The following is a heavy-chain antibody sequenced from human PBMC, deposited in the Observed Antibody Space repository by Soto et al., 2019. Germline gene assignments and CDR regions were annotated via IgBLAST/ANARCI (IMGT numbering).Heavy chain of an antibody. CDR1: GGSFSGYY. Sequence: SETLSLTCAVYGGSFSGYYWSWIRQPPGKGLEWIGEINHSGSTNYNPSLKSRVTISVDTSKNQFSLKLSSVTAADTAVYYCARGRIGYSYASGGNWFDPWGQGTLVTVS. J-gene: IGHJ5*02. CDR2: INHSGST. CDR3: ARGRIGYSYASGGNWFDP. D-gene: IGHD5-18*01. V-gene: IGHV4-34*01.